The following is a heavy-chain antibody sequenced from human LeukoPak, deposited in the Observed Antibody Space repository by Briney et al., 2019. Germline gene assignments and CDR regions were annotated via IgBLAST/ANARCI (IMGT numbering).Heavy chain of an antibody. J-gene: IGHJ4*02. Sequence: ASVKVSCKASGYTFTSYGISWVRQAPGQGLEWMGWISASNCNTNYAQKLQGRVTMTTDTSTSTAYMELRSLRSDDTAVYYCARGSYVWGSYRPEATFDFDYWGQGTLVTVSS. CDR2: ISASNCNT. V-gene: IGHV1-18*01. CDR1: GYTFTSYG. D-gene: IGHD3-16*02. CDR3: ARGSYVWGSYRPEATFDFDY.